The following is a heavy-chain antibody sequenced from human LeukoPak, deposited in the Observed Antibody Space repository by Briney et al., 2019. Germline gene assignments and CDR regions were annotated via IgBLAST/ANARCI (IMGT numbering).Heavy chain of an antibody. CDR3: ATGRDADSARGYYDMDV. D-gene: IGHD5-24*01. Sequence: SETLSLTCTVSGCSITGYYWTWIRQPAGKGLEWIGRIYSGGSTNYNPPLKSRVTMSVDTSKNQFSLKLSSVTAADMAVYYCATGRDADSARGYYDMDVWGQGTTVTVSS. CDR2: IYSGGST. J-gene: IGHJ6*02. V-gene: IGHV4-4*07. CDR1: GCSITGYY.